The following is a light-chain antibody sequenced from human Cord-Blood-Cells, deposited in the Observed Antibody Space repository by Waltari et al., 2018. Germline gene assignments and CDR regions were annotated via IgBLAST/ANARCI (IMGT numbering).Light chain of an antibody. CDR1: SSDAGSYNL. CDR3: CSYAGSVV. J-gene: IGLJ2*01. V-gene: IGLV2-23*01. Sequence: QSALTQPASVSGSPGQSITISCTGTSSDAGSYNLVSWYQHHPGKAPKLMIYEGSKRPSGVSNRFSGSKSGNTASLTISGLQAEDEADYYCCSYAGSVVFGGGTKLTVL. CDR2: EGS.